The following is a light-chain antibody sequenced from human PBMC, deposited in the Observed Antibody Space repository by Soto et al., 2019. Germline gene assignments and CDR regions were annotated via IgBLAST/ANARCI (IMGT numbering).Light chain of an antibody. CDR1: QSISSW. CDR2: KAS. V-gene: IGKV1-5*03. J-gene: IGKJ1*01. Sequence: DIQMTQSPSTLSASVGDRVTITCRASQSISSWLAWYQQKPGKAPKLLIYKASSLEGGVPSRFSGSGSGTEFTLTISSLQPDDFATYYCHQYNSYWTFGQGTKVE. CDR3: HQYNSYWT.